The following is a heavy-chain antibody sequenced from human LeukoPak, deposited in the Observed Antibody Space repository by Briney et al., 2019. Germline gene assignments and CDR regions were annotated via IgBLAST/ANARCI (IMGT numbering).Heavy chain of an antibody. Sequence: GGSLRLSCAASGFTFSSYWMHWVRQAPGKGLVWVSRINTDGSSTSYADSVKGRFTISRDNAKNTLDLQMNSLRAEDTAVYYCARGGRGYSYGYDYWGQGTLVTVPS. J-gene: IGHJ4*02. CDR1: GFTFSSYW. CDR2: INTDGSST. V-gene: IGHV3-74*01. D-gene: IGHD5-18*01. CDR3: ARGGRGYSYGYDY.